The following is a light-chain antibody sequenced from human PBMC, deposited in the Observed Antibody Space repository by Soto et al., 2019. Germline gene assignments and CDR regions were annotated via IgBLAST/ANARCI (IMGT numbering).Light chain of an antibody. V-gene: IGKV1-5*03. CDR2: KAS. Sequence: DIQMTQYPSTLYGSVGDRVTITCRASQTISSWLAWYQQKPGKAPKLLIYKASTLKSGVPSRFSGSGSETEFTLTIRSLQPDDFATYYCQHYNSYSEAFGQGTKVDIK. J-gene: IGKJ1*01. CDR3: QHYNSYSEA. CDR1: QTISSW.